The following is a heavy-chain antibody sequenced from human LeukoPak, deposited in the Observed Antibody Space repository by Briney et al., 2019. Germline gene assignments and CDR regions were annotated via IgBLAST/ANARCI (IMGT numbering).Heavy chain of an antibody. V-gene: IGHV3-9*01. CDR1: GFTFDDYA. CDR3: AKAAVTMVLPYYYMDV. J-gene: IGHJ6*03. D-gene: IGHD3-10*01. CDR2: ISWNSGSI. Sequence: GGSLRLSCAASGFTFDDYAMHWVRQASGKGLEWVSGISWNSGSIGYADSVKGRFTISRDNAKNSLYLQMNSLRAEDTALYYCAKAAVTMVLPYYYMDVWGKGTTVTVSS.